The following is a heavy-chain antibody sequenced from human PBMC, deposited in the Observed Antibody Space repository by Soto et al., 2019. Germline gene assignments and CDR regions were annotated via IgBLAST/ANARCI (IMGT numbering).Heavy chain of an antibody. CDR2: ISGSGGST. Sequence: PGGSLRLSCAASGFTFSSYAMSWVRQAPGKGLEWVSAISGSGGSTYYADSVKGRFTISRDNSKNTLYLQMNSLRAEDTAVYYCALEDSSWYQYYYYGMDVWGQGTAVTVSS. V-gene: IGHV3-23*01. D-gene: IGHD6-13*01. CDR3: ALEDSSWYQYYYYGMDV. J-gene: IGHJ6*02. CDR1: GFTFSSYA.